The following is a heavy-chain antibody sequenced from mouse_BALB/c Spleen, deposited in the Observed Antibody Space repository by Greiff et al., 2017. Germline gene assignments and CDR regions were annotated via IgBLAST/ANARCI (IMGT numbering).Heavy chain of an antibody. J-gene: IGHJ4*01. V-gene: IGHV5-9-3*01. CDR2: ISSGGSYT. CDR1: GFTFSSYA. CDR3: ARHDDAMDY. Sequence: VQLKQSGGGLVKPGGSLKLSCAASGFTFSSYAMSWVRQTPEKRLEWVATISSGGSYTYYPDSVKGRFTISRDNAKNTLYLQMSSLRSEDTAMYYCARHDDAMDYWGQGTSVTVSS.